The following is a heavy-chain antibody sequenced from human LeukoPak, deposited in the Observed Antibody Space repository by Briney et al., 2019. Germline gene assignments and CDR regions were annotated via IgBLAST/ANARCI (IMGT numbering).Heavy chain of an antibody. Sequence: ASVKVSCKASGFTFTNYNLHWVRQAPGQRLEWMGIINPSGGSTNYAQNFQGRVTMTRDTSTSTVYMELSRLRSDDTAMYYCTRVKYGSGSYYIDYWGQGTLVTVSS. CDR1: GFTFTNYN. CDR2: INPSGGST. CDR3: TRVKYGSGSYYIDY. J-gene: IGHJ4*02. V-gene: IGHV1-46*01. D-gene: IGHD3-10*01.